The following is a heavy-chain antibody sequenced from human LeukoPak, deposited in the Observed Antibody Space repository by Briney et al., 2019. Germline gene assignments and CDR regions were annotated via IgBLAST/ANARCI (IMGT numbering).Heavy chain of an antibody. CDR3: ARDKVYDSSGYYPYGMDV. V-gene: IGHV1-18*01. D-gene: IGHD3-22*01. Sequence: ASVKVSCKASGYTFISYGISWVRQAPGQGLEWMGWISAYNGNTNYAQKLQGRVTMTTDTSTSTAYMELRSLRSDDTAVYYCARDKVYDSSGYYPYGMDVWGQGTTVTVSS. CDR2: ISAYNGNT. CDR1: GYTFISYG. J-gene: IGHJ6*02.